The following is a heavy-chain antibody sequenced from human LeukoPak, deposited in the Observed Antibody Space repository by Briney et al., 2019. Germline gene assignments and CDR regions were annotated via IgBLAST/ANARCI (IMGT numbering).Heavy chain of an antibody. Sequence: ASVKVSCKASGGTFSTYGISWVRQAPAEGLEWMGWISGYNGNTNYAQKFQGRVTMTTDTSTSTAYMELRSLRSDDTAVYYCARDPGGSTWSGRYFDYWGQGTLVTVSS. CDR3: ARDPGGSTWSGRYFDY. CDR2: ISGYNGNT. D-gene: IGHD6-13*01. CDR1: GGTFSTYG. V-gene: IGHV1-18*01. J-gene: IGHJ4*02.